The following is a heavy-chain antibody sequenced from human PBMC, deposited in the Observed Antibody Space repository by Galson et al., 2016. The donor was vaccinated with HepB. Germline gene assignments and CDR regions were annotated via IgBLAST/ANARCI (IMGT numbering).Heavy chain of an antibody. D-gene: IGHD6-13*01. J-gene: IGHJ5*02. CDR2: ISHSGVTT. CDR3: AKGMILSAAVSIWFDP. V-gene: IGHV3-23*01. Sequence: SLRLSCAASGFTFTDYAMSWVRQAPGKGLEWVSSISHSGVTTHYADSVRGRFTISRDNSKNFVFLQMNSLRAEDTALYYCAKGMILSAAVSIWFDPWGQGTLVTV. CDR1: GFTFTDYA.